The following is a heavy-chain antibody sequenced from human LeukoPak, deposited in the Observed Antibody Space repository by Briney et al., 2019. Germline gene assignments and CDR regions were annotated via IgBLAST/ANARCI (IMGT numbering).Heavy chain of an antibody. V-gene: IGHV4-39*01. CDR1: GGSISSSSYY. CDR2: IYYSGST. Sequence: SETLSLTCTVSGGSISSSSYYWGWIRQPPGKAPEWIGSIYYSGSTFYNPSLRSRVTISVDTSKNQFSLKLSSVTAADTAMYYCASHYNSGWYWTIDYWGQGTLVTVSS. CDR3: ASHYNSGWYWTIDY. D-gene: IGHD6-19*01. J-gene: IGHJ4*02.